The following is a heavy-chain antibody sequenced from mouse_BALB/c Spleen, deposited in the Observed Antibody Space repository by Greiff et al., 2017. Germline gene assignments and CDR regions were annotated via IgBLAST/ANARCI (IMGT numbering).Heavy chain of an antibody. CDR3: ARQDYGKYGWFAY. Sequence: EVMLVESGGDLVKPGGSLKLSCAASGFTFSSYGMSWVRQTPDKRLEWVATISSGGSYTYYPDSVKGRFTISRDNAKNTLYLQMSSLKSEDTAMYYCARQDYGKYGWFAYWGQGTLVTVSA. V-gene: IGHV5-6*01. CDR2: ISSGGSYT. J-gene: IGHJ3*01. CDR1: GFTFSSYG. D-gene: IGHD2-1*01.